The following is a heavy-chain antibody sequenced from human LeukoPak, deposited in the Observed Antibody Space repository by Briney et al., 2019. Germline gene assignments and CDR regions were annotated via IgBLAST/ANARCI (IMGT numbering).Heavy chain of an antibody. CDR2: ISDDGGDK. D-gene: IGHD2-15*01. CDR3: PRDGKDIVVVAAVPEYYYYYGMDV. J-gene: IGHJ6*02. V-gene: IGHV3-30*04. Sequence: PRGSLRVSSVAPGVTLSGDTMQGGRQRPGGGRWRGAVISDDGGDKYYADSVRGGCTTSRDNSKKTRCLQINSARAEDTAVYNCPRDGKDIVVVAAVPEYYYYYGMDVWGQGTTVTVSS. CDR1: GVTLSGDT.